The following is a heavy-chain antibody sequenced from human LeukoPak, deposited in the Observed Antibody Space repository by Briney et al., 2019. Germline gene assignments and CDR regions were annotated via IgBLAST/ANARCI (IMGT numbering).Heavy chain of an antibody. V-gene: IGHV3-53*01. CDR1: GFSVSNKY. CDR2: IYSGGST. D-gene: IGHD6-13*01. CDR3: ATSLSSSSWLLNSGAFDI. Sequence: GGSLRLSCAASGFSVSNKYITWVRQAPGKGLEWVSVIYSGGSTYYTDSVKGRFTISRDNSKNTVHVQINSLRAEDTAVYYCATSLSSSSWLLNSGAFDIWGQGTMVTVSS. J-gene: IGHJ3*02.